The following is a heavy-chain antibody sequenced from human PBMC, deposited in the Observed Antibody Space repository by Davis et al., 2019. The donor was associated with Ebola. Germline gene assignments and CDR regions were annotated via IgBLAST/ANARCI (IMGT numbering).Heavy chain of an antibody. J-gene: IGHJ5*02. CDR3: ASLRYYYGSGSPNWFDP. D-gene: IGHD3-10*01. CDR1: GGSISSSSYY. CDR2: IYYSGST. V-gene: IGHV4-39*01. Sequence: PSETLSLTCTVSGGSISSSSYYWGWIRQPPGKGLEWIGSIYYSGSTYYNPSLKSRVTISVDTSKNQFSLKLSSVTAADTAVYYCASLRYYYGSGSPNWFDPWGQGTLVTVSS.